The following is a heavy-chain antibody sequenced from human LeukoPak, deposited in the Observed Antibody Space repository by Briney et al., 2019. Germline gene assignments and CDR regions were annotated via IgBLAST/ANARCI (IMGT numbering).Heavy chain of an antibody. CDR3: AREVAAPPSYYYYGMDV. D-gene: IGHD2-15*01. CDR2: ISGSGGST. J-gene: IGHJ6*02. V-gene: IGHV3-23*01. Sequence: PGGSLRLSCAASGFTFSSYGMSWVRQAPGKGLEWVSAISGSGGSTYYADTVKGRFTISRDNSKNTLYLQMNSLRAEDTAVYYCAREVAAPPSYYYYGMDVWGQGTTVTVSS. CDR1: GFTFSSYG.